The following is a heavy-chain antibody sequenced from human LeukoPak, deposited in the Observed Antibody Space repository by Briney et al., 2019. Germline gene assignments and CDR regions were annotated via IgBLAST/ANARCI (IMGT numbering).Heavy chain of an antibody. CDR2: IYYSGST. CDR3: ATLPHHLGYCTTTSCSD. D-gene: IGHD2-2*01. J-gene: IGHJ4*02. CDR1: GGSISSYS. Sequence: AETLSLTCAVSGGSISSYSWSWIRQPPGKGLEWIGYIYYSGSTNYNPSLKSRVTISIDTSKNQFSLRLSSVTAADTAVYYCATLPHHLGYCTTTSCSDWGQGTLVTVSS. V-gene: IGHV4-59*01.